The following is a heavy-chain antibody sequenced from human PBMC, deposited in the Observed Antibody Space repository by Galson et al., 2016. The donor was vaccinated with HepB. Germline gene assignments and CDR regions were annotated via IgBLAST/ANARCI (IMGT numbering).Heavy chain of an antibody. CDR1: GGSISSNNW. Sequence: SETLSLTCAVSGGSISSNNWWHWVRQPPGKGLEWIGEIYHSGSTYYNPSLKSRVTMSVDRSNNQFSLKLSSVTAADTAVYYCVREYCSDTTCYTALDYCGQGTLVSVSS. D-gene: IGHD2-2*02. CDR2: IYHSGST. CDR3: VREYCSDTTCYTALDY. V-gene: IGHV4-4*02. J-gene: IGHJ4*02.